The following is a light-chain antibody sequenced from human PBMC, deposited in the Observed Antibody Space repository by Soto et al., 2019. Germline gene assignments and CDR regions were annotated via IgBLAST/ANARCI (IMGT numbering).Light chain of an antibody. J-gene: IGKJ2*01. CDR3: QQTYTVPYT. CDR1: QSIERY. CDR2: ATS. Sequence: DIQMTQSPSSLSASVGDRVTITCRASQSIERYLNWYQQKSGKAPKFLMYATSHLQSGVPPRFSGSGSGTEFTLTISGLQPEDFGSYYCQQTYTVPYTFGQGTKLEIE. V-gene: IGKV1-39*01.